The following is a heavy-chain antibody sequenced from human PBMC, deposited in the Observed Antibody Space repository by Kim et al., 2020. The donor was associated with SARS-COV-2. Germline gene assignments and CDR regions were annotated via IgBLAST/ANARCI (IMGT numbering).Heavy chain of an antibody. CDR1: GGSISSYY. CDR2: IYYSVST. CDR3: ARVIGYSGYDWDYYYGMDV. J-gene: IGHJ6*02. V-gene: IGHV4-59*01. Sequence: SETLSLTCTVSGGSISSYYWSWIRQPPGKGLEWIGYIYYSVSTNYNPSLKSRVTISVDTSKNQFSLKLSSVTAADTAVYYCARVIGYSGYDWDYYYGMDVWGQGTTVTVSS. D-gene: IGHD5-12*01.